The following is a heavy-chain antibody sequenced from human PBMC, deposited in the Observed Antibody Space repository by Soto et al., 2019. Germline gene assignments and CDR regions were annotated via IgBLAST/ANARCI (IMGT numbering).Heavy chain of an antibody. CDR2: IYSGGST. CDR3: ARFVRSCSATTCSTRADV. CDR1: GGFVNSDTHS. D-gene: IGHD2-2*01. Sequence: SETLSLTCTVSGGFVNSDTHSWSWIRQTPGKRLEWIGFIYSGGSTKNPSLRSRVTMSVDTSKNQFSLKLRSVVVADTAVYHCARFVRSCSATTCSTRADVWGQGITVTVS. J-gene: IGHJ6*02. V-gene: IGHV4-61*01.